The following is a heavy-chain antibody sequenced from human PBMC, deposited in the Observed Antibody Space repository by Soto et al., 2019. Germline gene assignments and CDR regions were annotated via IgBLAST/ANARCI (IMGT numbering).Heavy chain of an antibody. Sequence: EVQLVESGGDLVQPGGSLRLSCAASGFTVSTKYMSWVRQAPGKGLEWVSIIYGGDTTYYADSVKGRFTISRDNSKSTLFRQMNSLRAEDTAVYYCARGSSVAGTIFDYWGQGTLVTVSS. CDR2: IYGGDTT. CDR3: ARGSSVAGTIFDY. J-gene: IGHJ4*02. D-gene: IGHD6-19*01. CDR1: GFTVSTKY. V-gene: IGHV3-66*01.